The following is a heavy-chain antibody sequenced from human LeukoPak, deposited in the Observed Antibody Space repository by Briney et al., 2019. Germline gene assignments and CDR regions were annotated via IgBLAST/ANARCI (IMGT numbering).Heavy chain of an antibody. D-gene: IGHD1-26*01. CDR3: ASISGSYHFDY. Sequence: ASVNVSCKASGYTFTSYDINWVRQATGQGLEWMGWINPNSGGTNYAQKFQGRVTMTRDTSISTAYMELSRLRSDDTAVYYCASISGSYHFDYWGQGTLVTVSS. V-gene: IGHV1-2*02. CDR2: INPNSGGT. CDR1: GYTFTSYD. J-gene: IGHJ4*02.